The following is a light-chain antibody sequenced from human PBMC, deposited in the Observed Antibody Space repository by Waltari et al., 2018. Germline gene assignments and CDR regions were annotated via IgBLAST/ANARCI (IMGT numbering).Light chain of an antibody. CDR3: GTWDSSLSGAV. V-gene: IGLV1-51*02. CDR2: EAS. CDR1: SPNIGTNS. Sequence: QSVLTQPPSVSAAPGQRVTISCSGGSPNIGTNSVSWYRQFPGTAPKLLIYEASERPSGIPGRFSGSKSGTSATLDITGLQAGDEADYYCGTWDSSLSGAVFGGGTHLTVL. J-gene: IGLJ7*01.